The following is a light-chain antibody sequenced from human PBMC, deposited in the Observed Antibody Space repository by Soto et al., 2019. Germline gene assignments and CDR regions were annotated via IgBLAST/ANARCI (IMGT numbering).Light chain of an antibody. J-gene: IGKJ4*02. CDR1: QSISTY. CDR3: QQSYSNPDT. CDR2: VAS. V-gene: IGKV1-39*01. Sequence: IKLTRPPSPLSASVGDEVTLTSRASQSISTYLNWYQQKPGKAPKLLILVASSLPSGVPSRFSGSGSGTDFTLTISSLQPEDFGTYYCQQSYSNPDTFGGGTKVDIK.